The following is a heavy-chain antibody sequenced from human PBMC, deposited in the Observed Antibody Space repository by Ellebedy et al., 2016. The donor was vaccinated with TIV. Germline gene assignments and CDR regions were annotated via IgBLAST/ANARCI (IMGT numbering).Heavy chain of an antibody. CDR1: GGSINSYY. D-gene: IGHD4-23*01. Sequence: SETLSLXXSVSGGSINSYYWSWIRQSPVKGLEWIGYVHYGGGTKYSPSLKSRVFISIDTSKNQFSLKLSSVTAADTAVYYCARDSSNSRWYLWGQGTLVTVSS. J-gene: IGHJ5*02. CDR3: ARDSSNSRWYL. V-gene: IGHV4-59*01. CDR2: VHYGGGT.